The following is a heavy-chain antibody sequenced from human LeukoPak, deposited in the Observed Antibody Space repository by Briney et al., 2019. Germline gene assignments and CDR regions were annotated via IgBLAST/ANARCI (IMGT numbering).Heavy chain of an antibody. CDR3: ARVSVLDWYFDL. J-gene: IGHJ2*01. CDR2: IYHSGST. Sequence: SETLSLTCTVSGYSISSGNYWGWIRQPPGKGLEWIGSIYHSGSTYYNPSLKSRVTISVDTSKNQFSLKPSSVTAADTAVYYCARVSVLDWYFDLWGRGILVTVSS. D-gene: IGHD5/OR15-5a*01. CDR1: GYSISSGNY. V-gene: IGHV4-38-2*02.